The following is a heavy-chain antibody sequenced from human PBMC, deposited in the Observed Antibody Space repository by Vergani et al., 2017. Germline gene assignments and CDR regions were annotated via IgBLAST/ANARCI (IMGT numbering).Heavy chain of an antibody. CDR3: ARVNTETNGHLSYYYYMDV. CDR1: GGSFTSYH. V-gene: IGHV4-34*01. Sequence: QVQLQQWGGGLLKPSETLSLTCVVNGGSFTSYHWTWIRPSPGEGLEWVGDIDHTGRPDYNPSLKCRLTMSVNKSRNQFSMTFKSVTATDTAIYFFARVNTETNGHLSYYYYMDVWGQGTAVTVS. J-gene: IGHJ6*03. CDR2: IDHTGRP. D-gene: IGHD4-11*01.